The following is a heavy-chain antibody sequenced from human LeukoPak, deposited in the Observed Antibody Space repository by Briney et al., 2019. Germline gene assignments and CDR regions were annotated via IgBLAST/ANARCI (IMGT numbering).Heavy chain of an antibody. J-gene: IGHJ5*02. V-gene: IGHV1-2*02. Sequence: ASVKVSCKASGYTFTGYYMHWVRQAPGQGLEWMGWINPNSGGTNYAQKFQGRVTMTRDTSISTAYMELSRLRSDDTAVYYCARDRGGRSSTSCGGNNNWFDPWGQGTLVTVSS. D-gene: IGHD2-2*01. CDR1: GYTFTGYY. CDR2: INPNSGGT. CDR3: ARDRGGRSSTSCGGNNNWFDP.